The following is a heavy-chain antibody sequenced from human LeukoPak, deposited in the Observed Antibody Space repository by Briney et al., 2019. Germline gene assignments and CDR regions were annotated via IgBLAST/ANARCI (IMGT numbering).Heavy chain of an antibody. J-gene: IGHJ6*02. CDR2: IYYRGST. V-gene: IGHV4-30-4*01. Sequence: SETLSLTCTVSGGSVTNGDCYWIWIRRPPGKGLEWMGYIYYRGSTYYYPSLKSRVAMSVDTSRSQYSLNLMSVTAADTAVYYCARLDPLYYYGMDVWGQGTTVTVSS. CDR1: GGSVTNGDCY. CDR3: ARLDPLYYYGMDV.